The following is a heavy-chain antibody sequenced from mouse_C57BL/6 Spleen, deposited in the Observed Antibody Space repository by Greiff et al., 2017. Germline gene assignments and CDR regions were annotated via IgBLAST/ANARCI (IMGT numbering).Heavy chain of an antibody. CDR3: ARTYGSYYAMDY. V-gene: IGHV5-17*01. D-gene: IGHD1-1*01. Sequence: EVQLQESGGGLVKPGGSLKLSCAASGFTFSDYGMHWVRQAPEKGLEWVAYISSGSSTIYYADTVKGRFTISRDNAKNTLFLQMTSLRSEDTAMYYCARTYGSYYAMDYWGQGTSGTVSS. CDR2: ISSGSSTI. J-gene: IGHJ4*01. CDR1: GFTFSDYG.